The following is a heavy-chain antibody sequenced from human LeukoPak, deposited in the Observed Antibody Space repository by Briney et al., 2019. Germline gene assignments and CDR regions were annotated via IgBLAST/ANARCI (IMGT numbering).Heavy chain of an antibody. D-gene: IGHD1-26*01. CDR2: ISYDGSNK. CDR1: GFTFSSYA. CDR3: ARSPYQWELLLFDY. V-gene: IGHV3-30*01. J-gene: IGHJ4*02. Sequence: GGSLRLSCAASGFTFSSYAMPWVRQAPGKGLEWVAVISYDGSNKYYADSVKGRFTISRDNSKNTLYLQMNSLRAEDTAVYYCARSPYQWELLLFDYWGQGTLVTVSS.